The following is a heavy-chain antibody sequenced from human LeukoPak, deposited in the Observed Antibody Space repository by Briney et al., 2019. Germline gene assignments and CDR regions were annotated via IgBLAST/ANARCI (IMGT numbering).Heavy chain of an antibody. V-gene: IGHV4-59*01. CDR1: GGSISSYY. Sequence: SETLSLTCTVSGGSISSYYWSWIRQPPGKGLEWIGYIYYSGSTNYNLSLKSRVTISVDTSKNQFSLKLSSVTAADTAVYYCARSAVTTSHYVVPDYYYYGMDVWGQGTTVTVSS. CDR3: ARSAVTTSHYVVPDYYYYGMDV. D-gene: IGHD4-4*01. CDR2: IYYSGST. J-gene: IGHJ6*02.